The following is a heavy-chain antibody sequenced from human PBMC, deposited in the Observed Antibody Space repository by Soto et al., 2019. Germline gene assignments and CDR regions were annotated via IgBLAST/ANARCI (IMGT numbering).Heavy chain of an antibody. D-gene: IGHD2-15*01. Sequence: SCKASGYTFTSYAMHWVRQAPGKGLEYVSAISSNGGTTYYANSVKGRFTISRDNSKNTLYLQMGSLRAEDMAVYYCARAEYCSGGSCYPTAWFDPWGQGTLVTVSS. CDR2: ISSNGGTT. CDR3: ARAEYCSGGSCYPTAWFDP. V-gene: IGHV3-64*01. J-gene: IGHJ5*02. CDR1: GYTFTSYA.